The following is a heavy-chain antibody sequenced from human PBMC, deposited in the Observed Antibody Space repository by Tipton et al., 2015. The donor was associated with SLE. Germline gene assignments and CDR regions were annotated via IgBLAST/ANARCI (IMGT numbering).Heavy chain of an antibody. CDR3: AGFYSSSWLPFGYYYFGMYV. D-gene: IGHD6-13*01. Sequence: TLSLTCAVYGGSFSGYYWSWIRQPPGKGLEWIGEINHSGSTNYNPSLKSRVTISVDTSKNQFSLKLSSVTAADTAVYYCAGFYSSSWLPFGYYYFGMYVWGQGTTVTVSS. J-gene: IGHJ6*02. CDR1: GGSFSGYY. V-gene: IGHV4-34*01. CDR2: INHSGST.